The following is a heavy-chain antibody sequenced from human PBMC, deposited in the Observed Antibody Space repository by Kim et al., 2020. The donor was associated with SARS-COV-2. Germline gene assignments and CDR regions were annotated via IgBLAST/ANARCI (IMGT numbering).Heavy chain of an antibody. CDR1: GGSISSSSYY. D-gene: IGHD6-19*01. V-gene: IGHV4-39*01. Sequence: SETLSLTCTVSGGSISSSSYYWGWIRQPPGKGLEWIGSIYYSGSTYYNPSLKSRVTISVDTSKNQFSLKLRSVTAADTAVYYCARHPHILAVAGDNWFDPGSQGTLVTVSS. CDR2: IYYSGST. CDR3: ARHPHILAVAGDNWFDP. J-gene: IGHJ5*02.